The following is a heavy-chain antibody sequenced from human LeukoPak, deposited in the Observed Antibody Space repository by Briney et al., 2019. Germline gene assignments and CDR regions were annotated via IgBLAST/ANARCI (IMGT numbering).Heavy chain of an antibody. CDR2: IYTSGST. J-gene: IGHJ6*03. Sequence: SETLSLTCTVSGGSISSYYWSWLRQPPGKGLEWIGYIYTSGSTNYNPSLKSRVTISVDTSKNQFPLMLSSVTAADTAVYYCARGGGGLRDWQYYMDVWGKGTTVTVSS. D-gene: IGHD3/OR15-3a*01. CDR3: ARGGGGLRDWQYYMDV. CDR1: GGSISSYY. V-gene: IGHV4-4*09.